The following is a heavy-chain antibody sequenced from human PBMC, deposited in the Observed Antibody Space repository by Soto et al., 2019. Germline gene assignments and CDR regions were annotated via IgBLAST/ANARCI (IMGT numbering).Heavy chain of an antibody. CDR3: AKLYDYGDYSDY. CDR1: GFTFSSYG. CDR2: ISYDGSNK. Sequence: HPGGSLRLSCAASGFTFSSYGMHWVRQAPGKGLEWVAVISYDGSNKYYADSVKGRFTISRDNSKNTLYLQMNSLRAEDTAVYYCAKLYDYGDYSDYWGQGTLVTVSS. V-gene: IGHV3-30*18. D-gene: IGHD4-17*01. J-gene: IGHJ4*02.